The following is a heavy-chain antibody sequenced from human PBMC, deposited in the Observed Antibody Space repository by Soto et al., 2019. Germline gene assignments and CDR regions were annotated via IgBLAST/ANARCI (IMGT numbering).Heavy chain of an antibody. CDR3: AKGDAGIAAAGRNY. V-gene: IGHV3-30*18. J-gene: IGHJ4*02. Sequence: QVQLVESGGGVVQPGRSLRLSCAASGFTFSSYGMHWVRQAPGKGLEWVAVISYDGSNKYYADSVKGGFTISRDNSKNTLYLQMNSLRAEDTAVYYCAKGDAGIAAAGRNYWGQGTLVTVSS. CDR2: ISYDGSNK. CDR1: GFTFSSYG. D-gene: IGHD6-25*01.